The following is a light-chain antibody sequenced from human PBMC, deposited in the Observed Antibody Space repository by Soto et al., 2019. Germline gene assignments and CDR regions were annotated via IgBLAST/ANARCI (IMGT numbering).Light chain of an antibody. V-gene: IGLV1-40*01. CDR2: GNF. CDR1: SSNIGAGYD. Sequence: QSVPTQPPSVSGAPGQTVTISCTGSSSNIGAGYDVHWYQQIPGTAPKLLIYGNFNRPSGVPDRFSVSKSGTSASLAITGLQAEDEADYYCQSYDSSLSGSVFGGGTQLTVL. J-gene: IGLJ7*01. CDR3: QSYDSSLSGSV.